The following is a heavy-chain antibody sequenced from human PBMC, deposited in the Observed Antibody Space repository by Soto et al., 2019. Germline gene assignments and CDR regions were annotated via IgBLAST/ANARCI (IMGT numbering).Heavy chain of an antibody. CDR1: GGSISSSSYY. CDR3: ARQIRPERIFDY. D-gene: IGHD1-1*01. CDR2: IYYSGST. V-gene: IGHV4-39*01. J-gene: IGHJ4*02. Sequence: SETLSLTCTVSGGSISSSSYYWGWIRQPPGKGLEWIGSIYYSGSTYYNPSLKSRVTISVDTSKNQFSLKLSSVTAADTAVYYCARQIRPERIFDYWGQGTLVTVSS.